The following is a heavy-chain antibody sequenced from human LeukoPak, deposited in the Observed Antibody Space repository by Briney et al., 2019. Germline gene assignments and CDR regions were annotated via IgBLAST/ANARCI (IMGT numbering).Heavy chain of an antibody. V-gene: IGHV4-59*01. Sequence: SETLSLTCTASGGSISSYYWSWIRQPPGKGLEWIGYIYYSGSTNYNPSLKSRVTISVDTSKNQFSLKLSSVTAADTAVYYCARGGSNYGSLGRFDYWGQGTLVTVSS. CDR2: IYYSGST. J-gene: IGHJ4*02. CDR1: GGSISSYY. CDR3: ARGGSNYGSLGRFDY. D-gene: IGHD4-11*01.